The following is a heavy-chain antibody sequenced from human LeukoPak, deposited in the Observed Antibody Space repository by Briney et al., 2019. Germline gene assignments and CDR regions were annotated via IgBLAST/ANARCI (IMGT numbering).Heavy chain of an antibody. CDR3: ARDRLTHYYDSSGYYSRVDAFDI. CDR2: IYTSGST. D-gene: IGHD3-22*01. J-gene: IGHJ3*02. V-gene: IGHV4-4*07. CDR1: GGSISSYY. Sequence: PSETLSLTCTVSGGSISSYYWSWIRQPAGKGLEWIGRIYTSGSTNYNLSLKSRVTMSVDTSKNQFSLKLSSVTAADTAVYYCARDRLTHYYDSSGYYSRVDAFDIWGQGTMVTVSS.